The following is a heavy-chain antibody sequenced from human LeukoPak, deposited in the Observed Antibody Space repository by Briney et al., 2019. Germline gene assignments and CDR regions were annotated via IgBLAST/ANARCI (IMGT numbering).Heavy chain of an antibody. J-gene: IGHJ4*02. V-gene: IGHV1-2*02. D-gene: IGHD3-22*01. CDR2: INPNSGGT. CDR3: ARASYYYDSSGYPGYYFDS. CDR1: GYTFTDYY. Sequence: ASVTVSFTSSGYTFTDYYMHWVRQAPGQGLEWMGWINPNSGGTNYAQKFQGRVTMTRDTSISTAYMELSRLRSDDTAVYYCARASYYYDSSGYPGYYFDSWGQGTLVTVSS.